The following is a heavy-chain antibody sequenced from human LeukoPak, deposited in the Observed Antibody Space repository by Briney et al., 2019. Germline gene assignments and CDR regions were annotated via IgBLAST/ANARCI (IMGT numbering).Heavy chain of an antibody. D-gene: IGHD3-10*01. CDR2: TTVESDII. J-gene: IGHJ4*02. Sequence: GGSLRLSCAASGFSFIDYAMNWVRQAPGKGLEWISYTTVESDIIHYADSVKGRFTISRDNAKKSLYLQMNSLRAEDTAVYYCARYGSGSDYRDPSDYWGQGTLVTVSS. V-gene: IGHV3-48*01. CDR1: GFSFIDYA. CDR3: ARYGSGSDYRDPSDY.